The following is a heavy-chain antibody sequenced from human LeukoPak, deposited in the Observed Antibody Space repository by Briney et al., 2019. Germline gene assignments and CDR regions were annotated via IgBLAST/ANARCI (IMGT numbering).Heavy chain of an antibody. CDR1: GFTFSTYW. Sequence: PGGSLRLSCAASGFTFSTYWMSWVRQAPGKGLEWVANIRKDGSIKHYVDSVTGRFTISRDNAKNSLFLQLNNLRAEDTAVYYCAKDRNYCDRSAYYVVFDVCGQGATVTV. CDR2: IRKDGSIK. D-gene: IGHD3-22*01. J-gene: IGHJ3*01. CDR3: AKDRNYCDRSAYYVVFDV. V-gene: IGHV3-7*03.